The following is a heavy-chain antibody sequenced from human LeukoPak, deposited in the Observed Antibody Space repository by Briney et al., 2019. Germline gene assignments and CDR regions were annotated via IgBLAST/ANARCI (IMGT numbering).Heavy chain of an antibody. V-gene: IGHV3-53*05. J-gene: IGHJ6*02. CDR3: AKCLHDYGDVGYYYYGMDV. CDR1: GFTVSSNY. D-gene: IGHD4-17*01. CDR2: IYSGGST. Sequence: PGGSLRLSCAASGFTVSSNYMSWVRQAPGKGLEWVSVIYSGGSTYYADSVKGRFTISRDNSKNTLYLQMNSLRGEDAAVYYCAKCLHDYGDVGYYYYGMDVWGQGTTVTVSS.